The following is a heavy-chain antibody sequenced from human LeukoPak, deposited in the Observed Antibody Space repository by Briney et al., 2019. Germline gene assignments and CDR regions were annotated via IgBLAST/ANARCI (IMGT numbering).Heavy chain of an antibody. V-gene: IGHV5-51*01. CDR1: GYSFTSYW. CDR3: ARRIAAAGPRGGRFDY. J-gene: IGHJ4*02. D-gene: IGHD6-13*01. Sequence: GESLKISCKGSGYSFTSYWIGWVRQMPGKGLEWMGIIYPGDSDTGYSPSFQGQVTISADKSISTAYLQWSSLKASDTAMYYCARRIAAAGPRGGRFDYWGQGTLVTVSS. CDR2: IYPGDSDT.